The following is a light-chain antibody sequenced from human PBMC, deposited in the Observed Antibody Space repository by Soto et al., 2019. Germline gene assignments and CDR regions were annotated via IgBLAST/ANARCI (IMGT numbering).Light chain of an antibody. CDR1: QTVTSSF. CDR3: QQYGNSPRT. J-gene: IGKJ1*01. Sequence: EIVLTQSPGTLSLSPGESATLSCRASQTVTSSFLAWYQQKPGQAPRLLISGASNRATDIPDRFSGSGSGTDFTLVISRVGPEDSAVYYCQQYGNSPRTFGQGTKVEIK. V-gene: IGKV3-20*01. CDR2: GAS.